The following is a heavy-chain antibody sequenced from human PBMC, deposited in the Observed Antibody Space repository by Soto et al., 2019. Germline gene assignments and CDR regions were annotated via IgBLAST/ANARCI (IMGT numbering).Heavy chain of an antibody. CDR1: GFSLSTSGMC. V-gene: IGHV2-70*01. CDR2: IDWDDDK. D-gene: IGHD5-18*01. CDR3: ARIEMGGIPYSYGYKNWFDP. Sequence: GSGPTLVNPTQTLTLTCTFSGFSLSTSGMCVSWIRQPPGKALEWLALIDWDDDKYYSTSLKTRLTISKDTSKNQVVLTMTNMDPVDTATYYCARIEMGGIPYSYGYKNWFDPWGQGTLVTVSS. J-gene: IGHJ5*02.